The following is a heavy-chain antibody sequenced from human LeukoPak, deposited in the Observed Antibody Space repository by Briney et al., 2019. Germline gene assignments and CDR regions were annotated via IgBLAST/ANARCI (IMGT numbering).Heavy chain of an antibody. J-gene: IGHJ3*01. Sequence: GGSLRLSCAASGFTFSDYYINWIRQAPGKGLEWVSSISSSGSAIFYADSVRGRFTISRDNAKNSLFLQMNSLRAEDTAVYYCARDLDVVVGPAHYDALDLRGQGTTVTVS. CDR3: ARDLDVVVGPAHYDALDL. CDR2: ISSSGSAI. V-gene: IGHV3-11*04. D-gene: IGHD2-15*01. CDR1: GFTFSDYY.